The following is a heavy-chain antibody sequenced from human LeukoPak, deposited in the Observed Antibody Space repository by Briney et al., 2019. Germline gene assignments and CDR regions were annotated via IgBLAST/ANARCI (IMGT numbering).Heavy chain of an antibody. V-gene: IGHV1-18*01. CDR2: ISGYSGNT. D-gene: IGHD2-2*01. CDR3: ARDIATVVHKE. CDR1: GYTFTSYG. J-gene: IGHJ4*01. Sequence: WASMKVSCKASGYTFTSYGISWVRQAPGQGLEWMGWISGYSGNTNYVQKFQGRVTMATDTSTSTVYMELRSLRSDDTAVYYCARDIATVVHKEWGHGTLVTVSS.